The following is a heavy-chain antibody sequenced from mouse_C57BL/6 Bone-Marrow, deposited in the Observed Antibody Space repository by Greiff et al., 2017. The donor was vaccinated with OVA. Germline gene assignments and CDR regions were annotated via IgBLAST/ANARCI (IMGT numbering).Heavy chain of an antibody. Sequence: LKESGAELVKPGASVKLSCTASGFNIKDYYMHWVKQRTEQGLEWIGRIDPEDGETKYAPKFQGKATITADTSSNTAYLQLSSLTSEDTAVYYSIYYDYADAMDYWGQGTSVTVSS. J-gene: IGHJ4*01. CDR3: IYYDYADAMDY. CDR2: IDPEDGET. CDR1: GFNIKDYY. V-gene: IGHV14-2*01. D-gene: IGHD2-4*01.